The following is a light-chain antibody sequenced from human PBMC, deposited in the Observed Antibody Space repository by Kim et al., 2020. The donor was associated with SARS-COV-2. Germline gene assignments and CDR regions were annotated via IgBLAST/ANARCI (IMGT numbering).Light chain of an antibody. J-gene: IGKJ4*01. V-gene: IGKV3-11*01. CDR3: QQRSSWPLT. CDR1: QSVSYY. CDR2: DAA. Sequence: LSPGERASLSCRASQSVSYYLAWYQQRSGQAPRVLIYDAANRATGIPARFSGSGSGTDFALTINSLQPGDVAVYYCQQRSSWPLTFGGGAKVDIK.